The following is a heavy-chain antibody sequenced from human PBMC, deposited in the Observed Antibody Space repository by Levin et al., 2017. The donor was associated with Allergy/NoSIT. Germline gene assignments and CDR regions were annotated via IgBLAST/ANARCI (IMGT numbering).Heavy chain of an antibody. D-gene: IGHD4-17*01. J-gene: IGHJ6*03. CDR3: ARLGYGDYLVGYMDV. CDR1: GGSIHTYY. CDR2: IFHSGSS. Sequence: SQTLSLTCIVSGGSIHTYYWSWARQPPGKGLEWIASIFHSGSSNYSPSLKRRVTISVDSSKNQFSLRLSSVTAADTAVYYCARLGYGDYLVGYMDVWGKGTTVTVSS. V-gene: IGHV4-59*01.